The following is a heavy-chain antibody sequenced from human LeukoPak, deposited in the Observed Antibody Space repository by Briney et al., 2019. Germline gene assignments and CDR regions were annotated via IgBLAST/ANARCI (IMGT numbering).Heavy chain of an antibody. Sequence: PSETLSLTCTVSGYSISSGYYWGWIRQPPGKGLEWIGSIYHSGSTYYNPSLKSRVTISVDTSKNQFSLKLSSVTAADTAVYYCARLDPQSSEFDYWGQGTLVTVSS. V-gene: IGHV4-38-2*02. J-gene: IGHJ4*02. CDR3: ARLDPQSSEFDY. CDR2: IYHSGST. CDR1: GYSISSGYY.